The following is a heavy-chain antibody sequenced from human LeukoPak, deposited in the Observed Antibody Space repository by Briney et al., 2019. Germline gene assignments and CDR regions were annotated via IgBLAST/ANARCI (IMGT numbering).Heavy chain of an antibody. CDR3: ARDGITGFDY. CDR1: GFTFSSYS. V-gene: IGHV3-21*01. D-gene: IGHD1-20*01. Sequence: GGSLRLSCAASGFTFSSYSMNWVRQAPGKGLEWVSSISSNSSYIYNADSVKGRFTISRDNAKNSLYLQMNGLRAEDTAVYYCARDGITGFDYGGQGTLVTVSS. J-gene: IGHJ4*02. CDR2: ISSNSSYI.